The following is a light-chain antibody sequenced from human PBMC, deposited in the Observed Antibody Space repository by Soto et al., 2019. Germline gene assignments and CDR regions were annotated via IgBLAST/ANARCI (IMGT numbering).Light chain of an antibody. CDR1: SSDVGGYDY. CDR2: DVN. V-gene: IGLV2-14*03. CDR3: NSYSTSSTPLV. J-gene: IGLJ2*01. Sequence: QSALTQPASVSGSPGQSITISCTGTSSDVGGYDYVSWYQQHPGKAPRLMIYDVNNRPSGVSNRFSGSKSGNTASLTISGLQAEDDDDYYCNSYSTSSTPLVFGGGTKLTVL.